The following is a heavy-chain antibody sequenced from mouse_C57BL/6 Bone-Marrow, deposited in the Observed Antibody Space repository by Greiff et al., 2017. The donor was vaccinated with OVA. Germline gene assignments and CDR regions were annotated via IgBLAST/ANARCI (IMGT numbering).Heavy chain of an antibody. Sequence: VQLQQPGAELVKPGASVKLSCKASGYTFTSYWMHWGKRRPGQGLEWIGMIHPNSGSTNYNEKFKSKATLTVDKSSSTAYMQLSSLTSEDSAVYYCARRDYGSDYWGQGTTLTVSS. CDR3: ARRDYGSDY. CDR2: IHPNSGST. D-gene: IGHD1-1*01. J-gene: IGHJ2*01. CDR1: GYTFTSYW. V-gene: IGHV1-64*01.